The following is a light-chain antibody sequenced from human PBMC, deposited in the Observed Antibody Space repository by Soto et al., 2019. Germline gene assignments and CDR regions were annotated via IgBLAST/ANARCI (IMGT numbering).Light chain of an antibody. J-gene: IGKJ1*01. Sequence: DIQMTQSPSTLSASVGDRVTITCRASQSVSSWLAWYQQKPGKAPKLLIYKASSLESGVPSRFSGSESGTEFTLTISSLQPDDFATYYCQQYKTYSRTFGQGTKVEIK. CDR2: KAS. CDR1: QSVSSW. V-gene: IGKV1-5*03. CDR3: QQYKTYSRT.